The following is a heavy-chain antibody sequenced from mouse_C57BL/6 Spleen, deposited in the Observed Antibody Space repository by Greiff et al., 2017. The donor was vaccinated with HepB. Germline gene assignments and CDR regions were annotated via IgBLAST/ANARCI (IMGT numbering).Heavy chain of an antibody. CDR3: ASRIDYDYAMDY. Sequence: QVQLQQSGAELARPGASVKMSCKASGYTFTSYTMHWVKQRPGQGLEWIGYINPSSGYTKYNQKFKDKATLTADKSSSTAYMQLSSLTSEDSAVYYCASRIDYDYAMDYWGQGTSVTVSS. V-gene: IGHV1-4*01. J-gene: IGHJ4*01. D-gene: IGHD2-4*01. CDR2: INPSSGYT. CDR1: GYTFTSYT.